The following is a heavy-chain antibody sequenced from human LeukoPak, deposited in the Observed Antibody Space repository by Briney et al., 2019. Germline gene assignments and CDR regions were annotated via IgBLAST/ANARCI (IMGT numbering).Heavy chain of an antibody. D-gene: IGHD6-19*01. J-gene: IGHJ4*02. CDR2: IYYSGST. V-gene: IGHV4-59*08. Sequence: SETLSLTCTVSGGSISSYYWSWIRQPPGKGLEWIGYIYYSGSTNYNPSLKSRVTISVDTSKNQFSLKLSSVTAADTAVYYCARRGEGSGWSFDYWGQGTLVTVSS. CDR3: ARRGEGSGWSFDY. CDR1: GGSISSYY.